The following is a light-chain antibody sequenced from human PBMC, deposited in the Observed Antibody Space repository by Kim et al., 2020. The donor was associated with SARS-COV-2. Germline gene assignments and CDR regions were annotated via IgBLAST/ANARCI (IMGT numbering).Light chain of an antibody. J-gene: IGKJ4*01. CDR1: QSISSY. Sequence: DIQLTQSPSSLSASVGDRVTITCRASQSISSYLNWYQQKPGKAPKLLIYAASSLQSGVPSRFSGSGSGTDFTLTISSLQPEDFATYYFHHSYSTPFTFGRGPRGDIK. CDR3: HHSYSTPFT. V-gene: IGKV1-39*01. CDR2: AAS.